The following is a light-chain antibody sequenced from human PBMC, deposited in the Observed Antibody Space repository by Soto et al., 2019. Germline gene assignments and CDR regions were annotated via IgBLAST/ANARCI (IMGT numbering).Light chain of an antibody. CDR3: QSYDTNTVV. Sequence: NFMLTQPHSVSESPGKTVTISCTRSSGSIGSNSVQWYRQRPGSAPTIVIYEDDQRPSGVPNRFAGSIDRSSNSASLTISGLQTADEADCCCQSYDTNTVVFGGGIKVTVL. CDR1: SGSIGSNS. V-gene: IGLV6-57*04. CDR2: EDD. J-gene: IGLJ2*01.